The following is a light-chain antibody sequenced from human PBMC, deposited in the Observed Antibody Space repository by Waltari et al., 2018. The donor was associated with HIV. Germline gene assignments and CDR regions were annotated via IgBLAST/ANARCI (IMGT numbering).Light chain of an antibody. CDR3: QQYNNWPPIT. J-gene: IGKJ5*01. CDR1: HSTRSN. Sequence: EILMTQSPATLSVSPGVRATLSYRASHSTRSNLAKYQKKHGQAPRPLLYDAATRATGIPARFSGSGSGTEFTLTITSLQSEDFAVYYCQQYNNWPPITFGQGTRLEIK. CDR2: DAA. V-gene: IGKV3-15*01.